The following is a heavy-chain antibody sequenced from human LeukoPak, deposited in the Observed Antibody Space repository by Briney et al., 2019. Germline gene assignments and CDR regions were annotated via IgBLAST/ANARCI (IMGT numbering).Heavy chain of an antibody. CDR2: ISGSGGNT. CDR3: AKDYLGIAVAGTHDY. D-gene: IGHD6-19*01. CDR1: GFTFSSHV. Sequence: AGRSLRLSCVASGFTFSSHVMSWVRQAPGKGLEWVSAISGSGGNTYYADSVKGRITISRDNSKNTLYLQMNSLRAEDTAVYYCAKDYLGIAVAGTHDYWGQGTLVTVSS. V-gene: IGHV3-23*01. J-gene: IGHJ4*02.